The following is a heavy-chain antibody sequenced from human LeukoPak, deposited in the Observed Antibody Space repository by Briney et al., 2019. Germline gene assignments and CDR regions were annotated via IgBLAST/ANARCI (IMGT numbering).Heavy chain of an antibody. J-gene: IGHJ1*01. Sequence: KAGGSLRLSCSASEFSFSDYDMNWVRQAPGKGLEWVSAISGRSSHIYYGESVKGRFTISRDNAKNSLCLQMDSLRVEDTAVYYCGRAFPPLRTSSVGDLWGQGTLVIVSS. D-gene: IGHD3-16*01. CDR2: ISGRSSHI. CDR1: EFSFSDYD. V-gene: IGHV3-21*01. CDR3: GRAFPPLRTSSVGDL.